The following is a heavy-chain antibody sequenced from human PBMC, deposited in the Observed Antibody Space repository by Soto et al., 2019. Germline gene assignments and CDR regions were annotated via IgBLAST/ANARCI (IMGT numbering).Heavy chain of an antibody. CDR3: VRKATSATNSWGGKDYKWLDP. J-gene: IGHJ5*02. D-gene: IGHD3-16*01. CDR1: CDSVMNTHY. Sequence: SDTLSLTFAVWCDSVMNTHYLAVIRQPPGKCLEWIVSIYNSVSTHYNPSLKSRVTMSVDTSRNQFSLRLSSVTAADTAVYYCVRKATSATNSWGGKDYKWLDPWGQGTQVTVSS. CDR2: IYNSVST. V-gene: IGHV4-38-2*01.